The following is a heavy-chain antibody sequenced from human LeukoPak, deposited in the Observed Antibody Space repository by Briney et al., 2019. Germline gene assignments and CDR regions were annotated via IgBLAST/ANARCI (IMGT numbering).Heavy chain of an antibody. J-gene: IGHJ3*02. CDR3: ANTGYCTTTSCYDDWDAFDI. D-gene: IGHD2-2*01. V-gene: IGHV3-23*01. CDR2: ISGSGVST. Sequence: PGGSLRLSCAASGFTFSSYAMSWVRQAPGKGLEWVSTISGSGVSTYYADSVKGRFTISRDDSKNTLYLQMNSLRAEDTALYYCANTGYCTTTSCYDDWDAFDIWGQGTMVTVSS. CDR1: GFTFSSYA.